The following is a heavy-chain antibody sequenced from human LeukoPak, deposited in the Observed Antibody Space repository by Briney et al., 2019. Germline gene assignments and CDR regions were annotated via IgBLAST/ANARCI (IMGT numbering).Heavy chain of an antibody. V-gene: IGHV3-7*01. CDR2: IKEDGSEK. Sequence: GGSLRLSCAASGFTFSSYWMSWVRQAPGKGLEWVANIKEDGSEKYYVDSVKGRFTISRDNAKNSLYLQMNNLRAEDTAVYYCAKDTPGSDYDFWSGYSMDVWGQGTTVTVSS. D-gene: IGHD3-3*01. CDR3: AKDTPGSDYDFWSGYSMDV. J-gene: IGHJ6*02. CDR1: GFTFSSYW.